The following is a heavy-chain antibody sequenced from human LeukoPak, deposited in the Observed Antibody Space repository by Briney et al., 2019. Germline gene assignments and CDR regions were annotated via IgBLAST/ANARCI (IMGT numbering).Heavy chain of an antibody. D-gene: IGHD3-10*01. Sequence: GGSRRLSCAASGFTFGSYAMSWVRQAPGKGLEWVSSISGSGTNTYYADSVKGRFTISRDNSRNLLFLQMSSLRVEDTAVYYCAKRRHYYGSGDYYRDPWGQGTLVTVSS. CDR3: AKRRHYYGSGDYYRDP. J-gene: IGHJ5*02. CDR2: ISGSGTNT. V-gene: IGHV3-23*01. CDR1: GFTFGSYA.